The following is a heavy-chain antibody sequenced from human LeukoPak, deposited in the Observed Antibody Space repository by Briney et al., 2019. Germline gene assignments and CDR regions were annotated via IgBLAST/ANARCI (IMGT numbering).Heavy chain of an antibody. J-gene: IGHJ4*02. Sequence: PGGSLRLSCAVSGFTFSSYGMHWVRQAPGKGLEWVAVISYDGSNKYYADSVKGRFTISRDNSKNTLYLQMNSLRAEDTAVYYCAKDSTVTPFDYWGQGTLVTVSS. V-gene: IGHV3-30*18. CDR2: ISYDGSNK. CDR3: AKDSTVTPFDY. D-gene: IGHD4-23*01. CDR1: GFTFSSYG.